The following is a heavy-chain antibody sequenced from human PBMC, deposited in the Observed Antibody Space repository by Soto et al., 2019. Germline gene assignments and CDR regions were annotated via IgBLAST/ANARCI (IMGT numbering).Heavy chain of an antibody. CDR2: ISWSSVTF. V-gene: IGHV3-9*01. CDR3: AKDHDEDFGYDLDYFDY. Sequence: PGGSQRLSSAASGVNFENYAMHWVRQAPGKGLEWVSGISWSSVTFGYADSVKGRFTISRDNAKNSLYLQMNSLRAEDTAFYYCAKDHDEDFGYDLDYFDYWGQGTLVTVSS. CDR1: GVNFENYA. J-gene: IGHJ4*02. D-gene: IGHD5-12*01.